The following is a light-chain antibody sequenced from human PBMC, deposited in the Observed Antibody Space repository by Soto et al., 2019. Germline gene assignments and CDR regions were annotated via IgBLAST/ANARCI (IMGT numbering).Light chain of an antibody. CDR2: EVT. J-gene: IGLJ1*01. V-gene: IGLV2-14*01. CDR3: VSYTDTDTLV. CDR1: DTDVGQDKS. Sequence: QSVLTQPASVSGSRGQSIIISCVGRDTDVGQDKSVSWYQQGPGQAPKLLIFEVTNRPSGVSKRFSGSRSGNTASLTISGLQPDDEGEYFCVSYTDTDTLVFGTGTKLTVL.